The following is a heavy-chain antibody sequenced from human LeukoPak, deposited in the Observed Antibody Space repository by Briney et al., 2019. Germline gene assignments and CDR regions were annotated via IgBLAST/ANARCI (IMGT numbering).Heavy chain of an antibody. CDR1: GGSISTYY. D-gene: IGHD3-10*01. Sequence: SETLSLTCTVSGGSISTYYWSWIRQPPGKGLEWIGYIYYTGSTTYNPSLKSRVTILVDTPKNQFSLKLNSLTAADTAVYYCARGRGDSRGTSFDYWGQGTLVTVSS. CDR3: ARGRGDSRGTSFDY. V-gene: IGHV4-59*01. J-gene: IGHJ4*02. CDR2: IYYTGST.